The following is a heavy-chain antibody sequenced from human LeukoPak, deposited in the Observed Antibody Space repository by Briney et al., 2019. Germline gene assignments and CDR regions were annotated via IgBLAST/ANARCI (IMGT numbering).Heavy chain of an antibody. CDR2: IKQDGSAK. Sequence: GGSLRLSCAASGFTFSNYWMNWVRQAPGKGLEWVANIKQDGSAKYYVDSVKGRFTISRDNAKNSLYLQMNSLRAEDTAVYYCAKGGRWELLSAFDIWGQGTMVTVSS. CDR3: AKGGRWELLSAFDI. V-gene: IGHV3-7*01. J-gene: IGHJ3*02. CDR1: GFTFSNYW. D-gene: IGHD1-26*01.